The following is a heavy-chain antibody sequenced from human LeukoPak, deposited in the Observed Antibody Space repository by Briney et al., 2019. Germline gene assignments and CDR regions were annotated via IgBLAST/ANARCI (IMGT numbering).Heavy chain of an antibody. CDR3: ARDLSSGSYNWFDP. Sequence: GGSLRLSCTASGFPFIDYSMNWVRQAPGKGLEWVSYISSSGSTIYYADSVKGRFTISRDNAKNSLYLQMNSLRAEDTAVYYCARDLSSGSYNWFDPWGQGTLVTVSS. D-gene: IGHD3-10*01. V-gene: IGHV3-48*04. CDR2: ISSSGSTI. CDR1: GFPFIDYS. J-gene: IGHJ5*02.